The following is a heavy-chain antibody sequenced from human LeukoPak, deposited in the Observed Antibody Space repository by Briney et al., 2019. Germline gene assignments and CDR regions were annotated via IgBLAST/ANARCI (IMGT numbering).Heavy chain of an antibody. D-gene: IGHD4-23*01. V-gene: IGHV1-69*13. CDR3: AGDYGGNLPFDY. Sequence: GASVKVSCKASGGTFSSYAISWVRQAPGQGLEWMGGIIPIFGTANYAQKFQGRVTSTADESTSTAYMELSSLRSEDTAVYYCAGDYGGNLPFDYWGQGTLVTVSS. CDR1: GGTFSSYA. J-gene: IGHJ4*02. CDR2: IIPIFGTA.